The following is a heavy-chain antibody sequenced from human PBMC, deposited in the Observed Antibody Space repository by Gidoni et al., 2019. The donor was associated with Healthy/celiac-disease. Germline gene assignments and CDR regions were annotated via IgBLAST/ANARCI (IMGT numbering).Heavy chain of an antibody. CDR3: ARVRTYYDFWSGYSYYYYGMDV. D-gene: IGHD3-3*01. J-gene: IGHJ6*02. CDR2: MNPNSGNT. Sequence: QVQLVQSGAEVKKPGASVKVSCKASGYTFTSYDINWVRQATGQGLEWMGWMNPNSGNTGYAQKVQGRVTMTRNTSISTAYMELSSLRSEDTAVYYCARVRTYYDFWSGYSYYYYGMDVWGQGTTVTVSS. V-gene: IGHV1-8*01. CDR1: GYTFTSYD.